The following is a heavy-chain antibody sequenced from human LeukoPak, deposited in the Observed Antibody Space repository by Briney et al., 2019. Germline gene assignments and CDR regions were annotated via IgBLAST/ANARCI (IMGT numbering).Heavy chain of an antibody. D-gene: IGHD3-10*01. CDR1: GFTFSSNA. V-gene: IGHV3-23*01. CDR3: ARINPSVSALIRTPPDS. Sequence: PGGSLRLSCAASGFTFSSNAMTWVRQAPGRGLEWVSAISADSSRADYADSVKGRFTISRDNSKNTLYLQVDSLRVEDTAVYYCARINPSVSALIRTPPDSWGQGTLVTVSS. CDR2: ISADSSRA. J-gene: IGHJ5*01.